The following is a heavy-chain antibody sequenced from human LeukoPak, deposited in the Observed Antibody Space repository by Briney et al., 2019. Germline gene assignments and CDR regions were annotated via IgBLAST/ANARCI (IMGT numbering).Heavy chain of an antibody. V-gene: IGHV3-21*06. CDR1: GFTFGSHA. Sequence: GGSLRLSCVASGFTFGSHAMNWVRQAPGKGLEWVSSISRNSLYMYYADSLKGRFTISRDNAKNSLYLQMDSLRAEDTAVYYCAKDKVGHDFWSGYSDFWGQGTLVTVSS. CDR2: ISRNSLYM. D-gene: IGHD3-3*01. CDR3: AKDKVGHDFWSGYSDF. J-gene: IGHJ4*02.